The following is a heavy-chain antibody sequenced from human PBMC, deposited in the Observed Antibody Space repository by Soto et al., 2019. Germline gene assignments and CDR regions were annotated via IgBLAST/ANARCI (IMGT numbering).Heavy chain of an antibody. V-gene: IGHV3-74*01. Sequence: EVQLVESGGGLVQPGGSLRLSCAASGFTFSSYWMHWVRQAPGKGLVWVSRINSDGSSTSYADSVKGRFTISRDNAKNTLYLQMNSLRAEDTAVYYCARGGTVTQIYYYCGMDVWGQGTTFTVSS. CDR1: GFTFSSYW. D-gene: IGHD4-17*01. CDR3: ARGGTVTQIYYYCGMDV. J-gene: IGHJ6*02. CDR2: INSDGSST.